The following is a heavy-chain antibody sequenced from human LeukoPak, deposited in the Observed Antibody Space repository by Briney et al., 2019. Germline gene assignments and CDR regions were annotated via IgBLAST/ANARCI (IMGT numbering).Heavy chain of an antibody. J-gene: IGHJ4*02. D-gene: IGHD6-13*01. CDR3: ARGWQQLVPDY. CDR2: IYSGGST. CDR1: GFTVSSNY. Sequence: GGSLRLSCAASGFTVSSNYMSWVRQAPGKGLEWVSVIYSGGSTYYADSVKGRFTISRDNSKNTLYLQMNSLRAEDTAVYFCARGWQQLVPDYWGQGTLVTVSS. V-gene: IGHV3-66*01.